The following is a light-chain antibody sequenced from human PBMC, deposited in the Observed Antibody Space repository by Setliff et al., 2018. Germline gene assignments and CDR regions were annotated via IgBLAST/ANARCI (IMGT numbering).Light chain of an antibody. CDR3: ASYTAPSTPLEV. Sequence: QSVLTQPASVSGSPGQSITISCTGTSSDIGGYNYVSWYQQHPGKAPKLMIYDVINRPSGISHRFSGSKSGNTASLTISGLQPEDEADYYCASYTAPSTPLEVFGTGTKVTVL. V-gene: IGLV2-14*03. CDR1: SSDIGGYNY. CDR2: DVI. J-gene: IGLJ1*01.